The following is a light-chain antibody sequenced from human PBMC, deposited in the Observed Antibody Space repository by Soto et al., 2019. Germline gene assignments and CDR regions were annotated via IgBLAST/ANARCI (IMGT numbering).Light chain of an antibody. CDR3: CSYAGSSTYV. J-gene: IGLJ1*01. Sequence: LTQPGSVPGSPGQSITISCTGTSSDVGSYNLVSWYQQHPGKAPKLMIYEGSKRPSGVSSRFSGSKSGNTASLKISGLQAEDEADYYWCSYAGSSTYVFGTGTKVTVL. CDR1: SSDVGSYNL. CDR2: EGS. V-gene: IGLV2-23*01.